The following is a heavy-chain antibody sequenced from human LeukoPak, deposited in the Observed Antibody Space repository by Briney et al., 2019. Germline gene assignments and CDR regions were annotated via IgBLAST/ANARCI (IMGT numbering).Heavy chain of an antibody. CDR2: IWYDGNNK. D-gene: IGHD3-10*01. J-gene: IGHJ4*02. Sequence: GRSLRLSCAASGFTFSSYGMHWVRQAPGKGLEWVAVIWYDGNNKYYADSVKGRFTISRDNSKNTLYLQMNSLRAEDTAVYYCARDRLMVRGVIITFYFDYWGQGTLVTVSS. CDR3: ARDRLMVRGVIITFYFDY. CDR1: GFTFSSYG. V-gene: IGHV3-33*01.